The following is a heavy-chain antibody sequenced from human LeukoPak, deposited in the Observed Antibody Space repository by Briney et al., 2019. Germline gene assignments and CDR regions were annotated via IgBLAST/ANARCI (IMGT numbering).Heavy chain of an antibody. V-gene: IGHV4-59*01. CDR3: ARVEAGSFDY. Sequence: SETLSLTCTVSGGSISSYYWSWLRQPPGKGLEWIGYIYYSGSTNYNPSLKSRVTISVDTSKNQFSLKLSSVTAADTAVYYCARVEAGSFDYWGQGTLVTVSS. CDR2: IYYSGST. D-gene: IGHD6-13*01. CDR1: GGSISSYY. J-gene: IGHJ4*02.